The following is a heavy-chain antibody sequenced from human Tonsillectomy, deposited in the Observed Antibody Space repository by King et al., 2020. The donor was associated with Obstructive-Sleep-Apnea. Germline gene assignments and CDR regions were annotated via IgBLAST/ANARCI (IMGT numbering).Heavy chain of an antibody. CDR1: GGSFSGYF. J-gene: IGHJ4*02. D-gene: IGHD2-2*01. V-gene: IGHV4-34*01. CDR2: INHSGST. Sequence: VQLQQWGAGLLKPSETLSLTCAVYGGSFSGYFWSWIRQPPGKGLEWIGEINHSGSTNYNPSLKSRVTISVDTSKNQFSLNLSSVTAADTAWYYCARGVKAPAVNHFDYWGQGTLVTVSS. CDR3: ARGVKAPAVNHFDY.